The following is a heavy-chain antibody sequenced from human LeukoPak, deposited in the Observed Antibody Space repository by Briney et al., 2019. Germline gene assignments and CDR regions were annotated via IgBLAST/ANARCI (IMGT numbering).Heavy chain of an antibody. CDR2: ISSSGSTI. J-gene: IGHJ4*02. V-gene: IGHV3-48*03. CDR1: GFTFSSYE. D-gene: IGHD2-2*01. CDR3: ARKYCSSTSCLVDY. Sequence: GGSLRLSCAASGFTFSSYEMNWVRQAPGKGLEWVSYISSSGSTIKYADSVKGRFTISRDNAKTSLYLQVNSLRAEDTAVYYCARKYCSSTSCLVDYWGQGTLVTVSS.